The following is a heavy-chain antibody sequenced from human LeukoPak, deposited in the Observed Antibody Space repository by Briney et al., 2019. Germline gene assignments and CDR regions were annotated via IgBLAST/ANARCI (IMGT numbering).Heavy chain of an antibody. J-gene: IGHJ5*02. CDR3: ARDPGIAARNNWFDP. CDR1: DYSISSGYY. Sequence: PSETLSLTCTVSDYSISSGYYWGWIRQPPGKGLEWIGNIYHSGTTYYNPSLKSRVTISVDTSKNQFSLKLSSVTAADTAVYYCARDPGIAARNNWFDPWGQGTLVTVSS. V-gene: IGHV4-38-2*02. CDR2: IYHSGTT. D-gene: IGHD6-6*01.